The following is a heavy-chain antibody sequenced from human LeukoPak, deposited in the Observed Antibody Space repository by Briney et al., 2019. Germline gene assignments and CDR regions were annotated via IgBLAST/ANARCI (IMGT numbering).Heavy chain of an antibody. CDR2: IYYSGST. CDR1: GGSISNSSSY. V-gene: IGHV4-39*01. CDR3: ARHSPVGIFYFDY. D-gene: IGHD1-26*01. J-gene: IGHJ4*02. Sequence: SETLSLTCTVSGGSISNSSSYWGWIRQPPGKGLEWIGSIYYSGSTYYNPSLKSRVTISVDTSKNQFSLKLSSVTAADTAVYYCARHSPVGIFYFDYWGQGTLVTVSS.